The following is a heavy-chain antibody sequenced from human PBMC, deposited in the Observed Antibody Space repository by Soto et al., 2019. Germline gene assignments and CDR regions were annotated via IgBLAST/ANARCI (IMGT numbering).Heavy chain of an antibody. CDR2: VNPTGST. V-gene: IGHV4-34*01. CDR3: ARSREQWLVDAFDI. CDR1: GGSFSGYY. J-gene: IGHJ3*02. D-gene: IGHD6-19*01. Sequence: QVQVQQWGAGLLKSSETLSLTCAVYGGSFSGYYWSWIRQSPGKGLEWIGEVNPTGSTKYNPSLKSRVTISVDTSKNQFSLNVNSVTAADTALYYCARSREQWLVDAFDIWGQGTMVTVSS.